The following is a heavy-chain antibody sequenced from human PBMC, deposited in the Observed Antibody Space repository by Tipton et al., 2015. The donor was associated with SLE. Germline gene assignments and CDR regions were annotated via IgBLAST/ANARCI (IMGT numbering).Heavy chain of an antibody. CDR1: GYSFTIHG. J-gene: IGHJ4*02. CDR3: ARPMNYYGSGSYAY. CDR2: IYPGDSDT. Sequence: QSGPEVKKPGESLTISCKGSGYSFTIHGIGWVRQMPGKGLEWMGIIYPGDSDTRYSPSFQGQVTISADKSISTAYLQWSSLKASDTAMYYCARPMNYYGSGSYAYWGQGTLVTVSS. D-gene: IGHD3-10*01. V-gene: IGHV5-51*03.